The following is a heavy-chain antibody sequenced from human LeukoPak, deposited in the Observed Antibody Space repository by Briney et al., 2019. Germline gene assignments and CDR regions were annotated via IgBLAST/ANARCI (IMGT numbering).Heavy chain of an antibody. D-gene: IGHD3-3*01. CDR1: GGSISSSSYY. V-gene: IGHV4-39*01. CDR3: ARMYYDFWSGYYTGFDY. J-gene: IGHJ4*02. CDR2: IYYSGST. Sequence: SETLSLTCTVSGGSISSSSYYWGWIRQPPGKGLEWIGSIYYSGSTYYNPSLKSRVTISVDTSKNQFSLKLSSVTAADTAVYYCARMYYDFWSGYYTGFDYWGQGTLVTVPS.